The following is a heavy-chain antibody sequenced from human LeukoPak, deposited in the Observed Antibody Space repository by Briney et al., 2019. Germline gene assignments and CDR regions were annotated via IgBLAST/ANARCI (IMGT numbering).Heavy chain of an antibody. CDR3: ARALVPAAIAFDI. J-gene: IGHJ3*02. CDR1: GFTFSSYS. V-gene: IGHV4-30-2*01. D-gene: IGHD2-2*01. Sequence: LTLSCAASGFTFSSYSMNWVRQPPGKSLEWIGYIYHSGSTYYNPSLKSRVTISVDRSKNQFSLKLSSVTAADTAVYYCARALVPAAIAFDIWGQGTMVTVSS. CDR2: IYHSGST.